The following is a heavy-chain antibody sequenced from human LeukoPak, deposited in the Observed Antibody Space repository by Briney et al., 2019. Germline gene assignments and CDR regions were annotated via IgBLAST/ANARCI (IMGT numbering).Heavy chain of an antibody. Sequence: GASVKVSCKASGGTFSSYAISWVRQAPGQGLEWMGGIIPIFGTANYAQKFQGRVTITADESTSTAYMELSSLRSEDTAVYYCAVGYSSGWSKYYYYYYMDVWGKGTTVTVSS. CDR3: AVGYSSGWSKYYYYYYMDV. CDR2: IIPIFGTA. J-gene: IGHJ6*03. V-gene: IGHV1-69*13. CDR1: GGTFSSYA. D-gene: IGHD6-19*01.